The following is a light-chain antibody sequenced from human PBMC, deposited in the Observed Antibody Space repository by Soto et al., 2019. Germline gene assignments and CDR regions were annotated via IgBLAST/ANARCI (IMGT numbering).Light chain of an antibody. CDR2: GAS. Sequence: EIVMTQSPATLSVSPGERATLSCMAIQSVITKLAWYQQKPGLPPRLLIYGASTRATGIPARFSGSGSGTEFTLTISSLQSEDFAVYYCQQRSNWPPSITFGGGTQVDIK. CDR3: QQRSNWPPSIT. V-gene: IGKV3D-15*01. J-gene: IGKJ4*01. CDR1: QSVITK.